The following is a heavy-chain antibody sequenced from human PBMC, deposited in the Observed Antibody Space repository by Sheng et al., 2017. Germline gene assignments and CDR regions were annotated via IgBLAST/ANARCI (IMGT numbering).Heavy chain of an antibody. V-gene: IGHV1-69*08. CDR2: IIPILGIA. D-gene: IGHD2-2*01. CDR3: ARDSGVVVPAAWSLSQFDP. CDR1: GGTFSSYT. Sequence: QVQLVQSGAEVKKPGSSVKVSCKASGGTFSSYTISWVRQAPGQGLEWMGRIIPILGIANYAQKFQGRVTITADKSTSTAYMELSSLRSEDTAVYYCARDSGVVVPAAWSLSQFDPWAREPWSPSPQ. J-gene: IGHJ5*02.